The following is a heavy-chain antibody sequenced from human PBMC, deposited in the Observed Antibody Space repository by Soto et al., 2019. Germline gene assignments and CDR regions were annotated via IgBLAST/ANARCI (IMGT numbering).Heavy chain of an antibody. J-gene: IGHJ5*02. V-gene: IGHV1-24*01. CDR1: GYTLTELS. D-gene: IGHD2-2*01. CDR3: ATGSYCSSTSCYHNWFDP. Sequence: GSVKVSCKVSGYTLTELSMHWVRQAPGKGLEWMGGFDPEDGETIYAQKFQGRVTMTEDTSTDTAYMELSSLRSEDTAVYYCATGSYCSSTSCYHNWFDPWGQGTLVTVSS. CDR2: FDPEDGET.